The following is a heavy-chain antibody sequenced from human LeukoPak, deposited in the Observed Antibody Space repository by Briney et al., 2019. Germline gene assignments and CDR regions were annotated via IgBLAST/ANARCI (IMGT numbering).Heavy chain of an antibody. Sequence: SETLSLTCTVSGGSISSSNYYWGWIRQPPGKGLEWIGSIYYSGSTYYNPSLKSRVTISVNTSKNQFSLKLSSVTAADTAVYYCARHPSLGSGRRAFDIWGQGTMVTVSP. CDR3: ARHPSLGSGRRAFDI. D-gene: IGHD3-10*01. CDR2: IYYSGST. J-gene: IGHJ3*02. CDR1: GGSISSSNYY. V-gene: IGHV4-39*07.